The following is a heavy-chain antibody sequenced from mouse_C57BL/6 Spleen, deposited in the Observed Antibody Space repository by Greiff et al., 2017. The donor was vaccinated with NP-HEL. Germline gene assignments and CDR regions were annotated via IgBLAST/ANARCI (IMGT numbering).Heavy chain of an antibody. D-gene: IGHD1-1*01. CDR3: ARGAITTVGATDD. J-gene: IGHJ2*01. CDR1: GYSFTGYY. CDR2: IYPYNGVS. V-gene: IGHV1-31*01. Sequence: VQLQQSGPELVKPGASVKISCKASGYSFTGYYMHWVKQSHGNILDWIGYIYPYNGVSSYNQKFKGKATLTVDKPSSTAYMELRSLTSEDSAVYYCARGAITTVGATDDWGKGTTLTVSS.